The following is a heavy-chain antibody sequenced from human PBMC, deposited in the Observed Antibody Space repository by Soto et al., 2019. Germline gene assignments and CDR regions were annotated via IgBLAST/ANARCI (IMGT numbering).Heavy chain of an antibody. D-gene: IGHD3-10*01. CDR1: GFTFSTYA. CDR3: AKEETYYYGSGKNWFDP. Sequence: GGSLRLSCAASGFTFSTYAMSWVRQAPGKGLEWVSGISGTGGSTYYADSVKGRFIISRDNSKNTLYLQMNSLTAEDTAVYYCAKEETYYYGSGKNWFDPWGQGTQVTVSS. CDR2: ISGTGGST. V-gene: IGHV3-23*01. J-gene: IGHJ5*02.